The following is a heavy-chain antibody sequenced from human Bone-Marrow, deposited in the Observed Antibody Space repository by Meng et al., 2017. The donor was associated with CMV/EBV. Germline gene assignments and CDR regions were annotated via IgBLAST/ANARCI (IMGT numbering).Heavy chain of an antibody. CDR3: ASGDYYDSSGYFDY. CDR1: GYTFTSYG. D-gene: IGHD3-22*01. J-gene: IGHJ4*02. CDR2: ISAYNGNT. Sequence: ASVKVSCKASGYTFTSYGISWVRQAPGQGLEWMGWISAYNGNTNYAQKLQGRVTMTTDTSTSTAYMELRSVRSDDTDVYYCASGDYYDSSGYFDYWGQGTLVTVSS. V-gene: IGHV1-18*01.